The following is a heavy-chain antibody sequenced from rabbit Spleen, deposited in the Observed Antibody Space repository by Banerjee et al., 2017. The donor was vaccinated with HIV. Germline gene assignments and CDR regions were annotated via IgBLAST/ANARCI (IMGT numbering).Heavy chain of an antibody. Sequence: QEQLEESGGGLVKPEGSLTLTCKASGFSFSSSYWLCWVRQAPGKGLEWIGCIDGGSGGTRYANWAKGRFTISKTSSTTVTLQMTSLTVADTATYFCARSGGSANGFIYLNLWGPGTLVTVS. CDR3: ARSGGSANGFIYLNL. CDR2: IDGGSGGT. V-gene: IGHV1S45*01. D-gene: IGHD4-2*01. CDR1: GFSFSSSYW. J-gene: IGHJ6*01.